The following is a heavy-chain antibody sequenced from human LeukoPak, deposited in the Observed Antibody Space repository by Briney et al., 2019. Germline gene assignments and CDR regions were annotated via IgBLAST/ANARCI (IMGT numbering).Heavy chain of an antibody. Sequence: PGGSLRLSCAASGFTFSSYGMHWVRQAPGKGLEWVAFIRYDGSNKYYADSVKGRFTISRDNSKNTLYLQMNSLRAEDTAVYYCAKDPPWRHYGSGNYWGQGTLVTVSS. CDR3: AKDPPWRHYGSGNY. D-gene: IGHD3-10*01. CDR2: IRYDGSNK. V-gene: IGHV3-30*02. J-gene: IGHJ4*02. CDR1: GFTFSSYG.